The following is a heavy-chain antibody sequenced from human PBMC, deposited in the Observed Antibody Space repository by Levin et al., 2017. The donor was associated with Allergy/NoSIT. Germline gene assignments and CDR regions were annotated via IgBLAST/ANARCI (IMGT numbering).Heavy chain of an antibody. CDR3: ARLPLYNDVWSGEVDP. Sequence: SQTLSLTCTVSGGSISSRDYYWGWIRQPPGKGLEWIGSIHYSGTTYSNPSLQSRVTISVDTSKNKLSLNLSSVSAADTPVYYCARLPLYNDVWSGEVDPWGQGTLVTVSS. J-gene: IGHJ5*02. CDR1: GGSISSRDYY. CDR2: IHYSGTT. D-gene: IGHD3-3*01. V-gene: IGHV4-39*01.